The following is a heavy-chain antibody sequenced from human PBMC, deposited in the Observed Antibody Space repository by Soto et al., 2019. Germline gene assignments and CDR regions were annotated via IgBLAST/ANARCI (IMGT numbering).Heavy chain of an antibody. Sequence: PGESLKISCTGFGYTFTTFWISWVRQMPGKGLEWMGRIDPRDSYVSYSPSFQGHVTISLGKSISTAYLQWGSLKASDTAMYYCARLFCSTTTCDSWFDPWGQGTLVTVSS. CDR3: ARLFCSTTTCDSWFDP. J-gene: IGHJ5*02. CDR1: GYTFTTFW. D-gene: IGHD2-2*01. CDR2: IDPRDSYV. V-gene: IGHV5-10-1*01.